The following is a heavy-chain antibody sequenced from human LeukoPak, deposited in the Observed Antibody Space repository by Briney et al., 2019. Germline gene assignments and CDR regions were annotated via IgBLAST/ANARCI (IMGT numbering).Heavy chain of an antibody. CDR2: IYYSGST. Sequence: SETLSLTCTVSGGSISSGGYYWSWTRQHPGKGLEWIGYIYYSGSTYYNPSLKSRVTISVDTSKNQFSLKLSSVTAADTAVYYCARDPVGYCSSTSCYMGAFDIWGQGTMVTVSS. V-gene: IGHV4-31*03. D-gene: IGHD2-2*02. CDR1: GGSISSGGYY. J-gene: IGHJ3*02. CDR3: ARDPVGYCSSTSCYMGAFDI.